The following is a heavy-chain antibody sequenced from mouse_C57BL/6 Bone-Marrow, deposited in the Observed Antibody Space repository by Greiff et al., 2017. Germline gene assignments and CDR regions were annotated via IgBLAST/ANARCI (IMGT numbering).Heavy chain of an antibody. CDR1: GYTFTSYW. J-gene: IGHJ3*01. D-gene: IGHD2-5*01. CDR2: IDPSDSYT. Sequence: QVQLKQPGAELVMPGASVKLSCKASGYTFTSYWMHWVKQRPGQGLEWIGEIDPSDSYTNYNQKFKGKSTLTVDKSSSTAYMQLSSLTSEDSAVYYCARPYYSNYEGFAYWGQGTLVTVSA. V-gene: IGHV1-69*01. CDR3: ARPYYSNYEGFAY.